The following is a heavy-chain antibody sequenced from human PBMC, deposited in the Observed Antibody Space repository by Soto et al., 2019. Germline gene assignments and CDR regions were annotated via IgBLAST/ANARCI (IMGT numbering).Heavy chain of an antibody. D-gene: IGHD5-18*01. CDR3: ANGNVDTAMVTGYFDY. CDR2: ISGSGGST. J-gene: IGHJ4*02. CDR1: GFTFSSYA. V-gene: IGHV3-23*01. Sequence: GGSLRLSCAASGFTFSSYAMSWVRQAPGKGLEWVSAISGSGGSTYYADSVKGRFTISRDNSKNTLYLQMNSLRAEDTAVYYCANGNVDTAMVTGYFDYWGQGTLVTVSS.